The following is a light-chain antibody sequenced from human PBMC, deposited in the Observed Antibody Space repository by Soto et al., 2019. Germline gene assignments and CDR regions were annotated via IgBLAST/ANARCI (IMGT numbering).Light chain of an antibody. J-gene: IGLJ2*01. V-gene: IGLV2-14*01. CDR2: EVS. CDR1: SSDVGGYNC. Sequence: QSALTQPASVSGSPGQSITISCTGTSSDVGGYNCVSWYQQHPGKAPKLMIYEVSNRPSGVSNRFSGSKSGNTASLTISGLQAEDEADYYCSSYTSSSTPVVFGGGTKVTVL. CDR3: SSYTSSSTPVV.